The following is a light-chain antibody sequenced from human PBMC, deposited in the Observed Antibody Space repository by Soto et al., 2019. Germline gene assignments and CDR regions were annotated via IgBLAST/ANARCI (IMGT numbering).Light chain of an antibody. CDR2: DAS. J-gene: IGKJ4*01. Sequence: DVQMTQSPSSLSASLGDRVPFTCRPGNTISDNLNWYQHKPGEALKLLISDASKLEAGVPSRFSGRGSGTDFTFSISSLQPEDIATYYCQQYDNVPLTFGGGTKVEIK. CDR1: NTISDN. V-gene: IGKV1-33*01. CDR3: QQYDNVPLT.